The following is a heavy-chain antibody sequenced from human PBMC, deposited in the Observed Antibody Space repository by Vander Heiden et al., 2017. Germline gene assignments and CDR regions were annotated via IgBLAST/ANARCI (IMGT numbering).Heavy chain of an antibody. CDR3: AKNYYDSSGYDY. V-gene: IGHV3-23*01. Sequence: EVQLLESGGGLVQPGGSLRLSCAASGFPFSSYARSWVRQAQGKGLEWVSAISGSGGSTYYADSVKGRFTISRDNSKNTLYLQMNSLRAEDTAVYYCAKNYYDSSGYDYWGQGTLVTVSS. D-gene: IGHD3-22*01. J-gene: IGHJ4*02. CDR1: GFPFSSYA. CDR2: ISGSGGST.